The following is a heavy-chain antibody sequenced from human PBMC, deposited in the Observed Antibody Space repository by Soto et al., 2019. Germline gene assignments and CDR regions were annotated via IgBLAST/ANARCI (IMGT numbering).Heavy chain of an antibody. CDR2: IYYSGST. D-gene: IGHD2-2*01. J-gene: IGHJ4*02. CDR1: GGSISSGAYY. Sequence: SETLSLTCTVSGGSISSGAYYWSWIRQHPGKGLEWIGYIYYSGSTYYNPSLKSRVTISLDTSKNQFSLKLNSVTAADTAVYYCAIQTPPLKYCSSTRCYGGSFDYWGQGTLVTVSS. V-gene: IGHV4-31*03. CDR3: AIQTPPLKYCSSTRCYGGSFDY.